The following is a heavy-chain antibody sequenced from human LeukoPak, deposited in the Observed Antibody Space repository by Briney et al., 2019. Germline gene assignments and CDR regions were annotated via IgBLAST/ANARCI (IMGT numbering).Heavy chain of an antibody. D-gene: IGHD4-17*01. CDR2: ISYDGSNK. J-gene: IGHJ4*02. CDR3: ARDGAYYGDYDD. CDR1: GFTFSSYA. Sequence: GGSLRLSCAASGFTFSSYAMRWVRQAPGKGLEWVAVISYDGSNKYYADSVKGRFTISRDNSRNTLYLQMNSLRAEDTAVYYCARDGAYYGDYDDWGQGTLVTVSS. V-gene: IGHV3-30-3*01.